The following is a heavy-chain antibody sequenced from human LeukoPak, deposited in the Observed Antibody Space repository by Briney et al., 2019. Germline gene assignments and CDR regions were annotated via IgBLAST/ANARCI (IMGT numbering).Heavy chain of an antibody. CDR2: IYPGDSDT. CDR1: GYSFTSYW. CDR3: ARGGPYDYGDYGEYYYYYYYGMDV. Sequence: GESLKISCMGSGYSFTSYWIGWVRQMPGKGLEWMGIIYPGDSDTRYSPSFQGQVTISADKSISTAYLQWSSLKASDTAMYYCARGGPYDYGDYGEYYYYYYYGMDVWGQGTTVTVSS. J-gene: IGHJ6*02. D-gene: IGHD4-17*01. V-gene: IGHV5-51*01.